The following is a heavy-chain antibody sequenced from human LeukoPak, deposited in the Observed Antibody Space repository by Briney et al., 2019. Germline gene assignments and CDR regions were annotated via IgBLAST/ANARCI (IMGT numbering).Heavy chain of an antibody. CDR1: GGTFSSYA. CDR2: IIPIFGTA. Sequence: SVKVSCKASGGTFSSYAISWVRQAPGQGLEWMGGIIPIFGTANYAQKFQGRVTITADESTSTAYMELSSLRSEDTDVYYCARGPMARYWFDPWGQGTLVTVSS. J-gene: IGHJ5*02. CDR3: ARGPMARYWFDP. V-gene: IGHV1-69*13. D-gene: IGHD5-24*01.